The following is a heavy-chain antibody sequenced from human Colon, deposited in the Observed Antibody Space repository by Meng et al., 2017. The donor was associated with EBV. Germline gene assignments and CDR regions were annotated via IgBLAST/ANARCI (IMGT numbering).Heavy chain of an antibody. CDR1: GGSVSTETCY. V-gene: IGHV4-61*01. CDR3: ARAVGPDCSSTSCPFDY. D-gene: IGHD2-2*01. CDR2: VSYSGGT. Sequence: ESGPGLLKPSESLSLPCSVSGGSVSTETCYWNWIRQPPGKALEWIGYVSYSGGTNYNPSLKNRVTISVDTSKNQVSLRLSSVTAADTAVFYCARAVGPDCSSTSCPFDYWGQGTLVTVSS. J-gene: IGHJ4*02.